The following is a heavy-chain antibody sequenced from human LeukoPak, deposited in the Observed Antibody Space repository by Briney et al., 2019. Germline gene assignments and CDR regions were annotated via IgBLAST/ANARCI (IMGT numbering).Heavy chain of an antibody. CDR3: ARDSELLEWLPDSDL. CDR2: ISSSNSYI. V-gene: IGHV3-21*05. CDR1: GFTFSSYS. D-gene: IGHD3-3*01. Sequence: GGSLRLSCAASGFTFSSYSMNWVRQAPGKGLEWVSYISSSNSYIYYADSVRGRFTVSRDNAKNSVYLQMNSLRAEDTAVYYCARDSELLEWLPDSDLWGQGTLVTVSS. J-gene: IGHJ5*02.